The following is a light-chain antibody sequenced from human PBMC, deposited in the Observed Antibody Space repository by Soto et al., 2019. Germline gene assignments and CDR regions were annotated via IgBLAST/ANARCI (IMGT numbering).Light chain of an antibody. CDR2: AAS. J-gene: IGKJ3*01. V-gene: IGKV1-8*01. Sequence: AIRMTQSLSSLSASTGDRVTITCRASQGISSYLAWYQQKPGKAPKLLIYAASTLQSGVPSRFSGSGSGTDFTLTISCLQSEDFATYYCQQYYSYPLFTFGPGTKVDIK. CDR3: QQYYSYPLFT. CDR1: QGISSY.